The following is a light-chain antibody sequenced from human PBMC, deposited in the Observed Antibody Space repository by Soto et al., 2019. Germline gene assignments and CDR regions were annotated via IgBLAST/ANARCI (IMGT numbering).Light chain of an antibody. CDR2: WAS. CDR1: RSVLSNSNNKNY. Sequence: DFVMTQSPDFLAVSLGERATINCKSSRSVLSNSNNKNYLAWYQQKPGQPPKLLIYWASTRESGVPDRFSGSGSGTDFTLTISSLQAGDVAVYYCQQYYAIPYTFGQGTRLEIK. J-gene: IGKJ2*01. CDR3: QQYYAIPYT. V-gene: IGKV4-1*01.